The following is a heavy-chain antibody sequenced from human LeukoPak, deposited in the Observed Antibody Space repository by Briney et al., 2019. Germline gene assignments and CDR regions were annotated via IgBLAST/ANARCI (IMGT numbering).Heavy chain of an antibody. CDR2: TSSDGGST. Sequence: GGSLRLSCSASGFTFLSYAMHWVRQAPGKGLEYVSATSSDGGSTYYADSVKGRFTISRDNSKNTLYLQMNSLRAEDTAVYYCAGEGDSSYDFWSGYLDYWGQGTLVTVSS. D-gene: IGHD3-3*01. V-gene: IGHV3-64*04. J-gene: IGHJ4*02. CDR3: AGEGDSSYDFWSGYLDY. CDR1: GFTFLSYA.